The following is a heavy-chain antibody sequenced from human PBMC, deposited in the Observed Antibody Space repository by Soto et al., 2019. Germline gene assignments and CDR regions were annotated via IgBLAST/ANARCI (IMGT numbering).Heavy chain of an antibody. D-gene: IGHD3-3*01. CDR1: GGTFSSYA. CDR2: IIPIFGTA. V-gene: IGHV1-69*13. J-gene: IGHJ6*02. Sequence: SVKVSCKASGGTFSSYAISWVRQAPGQGPEWMGGIIPIFGTANYAQKFQGRVTITADESTSTAYMELSSLRSEDTAVYYCARMTADTIFGVVIPPDYYYGMDVWGQGTTVTVSS. CDR3: ARMTADTIFGVVIPPDYYYGMDV.